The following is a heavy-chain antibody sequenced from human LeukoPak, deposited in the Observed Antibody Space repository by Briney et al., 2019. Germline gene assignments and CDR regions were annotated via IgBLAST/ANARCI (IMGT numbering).Heavy chain of an antibody. D-gene: IGHD2-21*02. CDR2: IYYSGST. CDR1: GGSISSGGYY. CDR3: AREGDCGGDCYYFDY. V-gene: IGHV4-31*03. Sequence: PSETLSLTCTVSGGSISSGGYYWSWIRQHPGKGLKWIGYIYYSGSTYYNPSLKSRVTIPVDTSKNQFSLKLSSVTAADTAVYYCAREGDCGGDCYYFDYWGQGTLLTVSS. J-gene: IGHJ4*02.